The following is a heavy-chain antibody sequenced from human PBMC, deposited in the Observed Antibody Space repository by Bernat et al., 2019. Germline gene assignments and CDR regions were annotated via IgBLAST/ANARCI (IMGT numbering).Heavy chain of an antibody. CDR1: GFTFSSYA. CDR2: ISGSGGST. J-gene: IGHJ3*02. V-gene: IGHV3-23*01. D-gene: IGHD6-19*01. CDR3: AKDQDLQQWLVLAFDI. Sequence: EVQLLESGGGLVQPGGSLRLSCAASGFTFSSYAMSWVRQAPGKGLEWVSAISGSGGSTYYADSVKGRFTISRDNSKNTLYLQMNSLSAEDTAVYYCAKDQDLQQWLVLAFDIWGQGTMVTVSS.